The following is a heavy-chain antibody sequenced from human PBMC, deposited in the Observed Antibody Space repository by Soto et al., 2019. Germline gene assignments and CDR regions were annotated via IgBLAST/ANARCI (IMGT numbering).Heavy chain of an antibody. J-gene: IGHJ5*01. Sequence: QVQLVQSGTEVKKPGASVKVSCKASGYRFSNYDMNWVRQAPGQGLEWMGWVNPNRANTGYAQKFRGRLTLTTNTSITSAYMDLSSLTSEHTAVYSCARSDGWDLNWFGSWGQGTVVTVSS. V-gene: IGHV1-8*01. CDR1: GYRFSNYD. D-gene: IGHD6-19*01. CDR2: VNPNRANT. CDR3: ARSDGWDLNWFGS.